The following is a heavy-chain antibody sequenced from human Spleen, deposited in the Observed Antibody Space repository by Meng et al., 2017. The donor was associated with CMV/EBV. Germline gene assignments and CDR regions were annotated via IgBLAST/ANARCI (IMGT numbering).Heavy chain of an antibody. V-gene: IGHV3-20*01. D-gene: IGHD3-10*01. CDR1: GYTFDDYA. CDR2: INRNGGTT. Sequence: GESLKISCAASGYTFDDYAMSWVRQGPGKGLEWVAGINRNGGTTSYADSVKGRFIISRDISRIFLYHQMNSLRPEDMAVYPGLLWFGDQHYYFDYWGQGTLVTVSS. J-gene: IGHJ4*02. CDR3: LLWFGDQHYYFDY.